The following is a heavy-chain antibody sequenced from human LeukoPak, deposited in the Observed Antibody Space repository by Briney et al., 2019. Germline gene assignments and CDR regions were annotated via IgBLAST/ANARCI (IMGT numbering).Heavy chain of an antibody. J-gene: IGHJ3*02. D-gene: IGHD1-1*01. V-gene: IGHV3-23*01. Sequence: PGGSLRLSCAASGFTFSSYAMSWVRQAPGKGLDWVSAISGSGGSTYYAGSVKGRFTISRDNSKNTLYLQMNSLRAEDTAVYYCAKDVYSPQLVGAFDIWGQGTMVTVSS. CDR1: GFTFSSYA. CDR3: AKDVYSPQLVGAFDI. CDR2: ISGSGGST.